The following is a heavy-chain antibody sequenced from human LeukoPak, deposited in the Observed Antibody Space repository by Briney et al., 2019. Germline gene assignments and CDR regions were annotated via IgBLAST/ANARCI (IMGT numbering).Heavy chain of an antibody. J-gene: IGHJ5*02. V-gene: IGHV4-59*01. CDR2: IYYSGST. Sequence: SETLSLTCTVSGGSISSYYWRWIRQPPGKGLEWVGYIYYSGSTNYNTSLKSRVKISVDTSKNQFSLKLSSVTAADTAVYYCARVFFRSSSGFWFDPWGQGTLVTVPS. CDR3: ARVFFRSSSGFWFDP. CDR1: GGSISSYY. D-gene: IGHD6-13*01.